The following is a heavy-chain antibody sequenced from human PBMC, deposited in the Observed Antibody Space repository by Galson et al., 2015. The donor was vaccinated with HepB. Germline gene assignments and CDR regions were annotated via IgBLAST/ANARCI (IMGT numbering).Heavy chain of an antibody. CDR1: GFTFSSYA. V-gene: IGHV3-23*01. D-gene: IGHD3-10*01. CDR3: AKGNGYYGSGSYFPYYFDY. J-gene: IGHJ4*02. Sequence: SLRLSCAASGFTFSSYAMSWVRQAPGKGLEWVSAISGSGGSTYYADSVKGRFTVSRDNSKNTLYLQMNSLRAEDTAVYYCAKGNGYYGSGSYFPYYFDYWGQGTLVTVSS. CDR2: ISGSGGST.